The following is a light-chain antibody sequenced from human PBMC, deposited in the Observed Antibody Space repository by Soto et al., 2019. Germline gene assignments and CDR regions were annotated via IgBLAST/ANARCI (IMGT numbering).Light chain of an antibody. CDR1: QTVSSSY. CDR2: GAS. CDR3: QQYASSTIPIT. Sequence: EIVLTQSPGTLSLSPGEGATLSCWASQTVSSSYLAWYQQKPGQAPRLLIYGASSRATGIPDRFSGSGSGTDFTLTISRLEPEDFAVYYCQQYASSTIPITVGQGTRLEIK. J-gene: IGKJ5*01. V-gene: IGKV3-20*01.